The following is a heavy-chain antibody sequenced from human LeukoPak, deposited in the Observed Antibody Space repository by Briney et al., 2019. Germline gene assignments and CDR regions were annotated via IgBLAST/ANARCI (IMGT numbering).Heavy chain of an antibody. V-gene: IGHV3-53*01. CDR2: IYTGGST. J-gene: IGHJ4*02. CDR1: GFTVSSKY. D-gene: IGHD1-26*01. Sequence: GGSLRLSCAASGFTVSSKYMSWVRQAPGKGLEWVSVIYTGGSTYYADSVKGRFTMSRDNSKNTLYLQMNSLRAEDTAVYYCARVNKIWEYFDYWGRGTLVTVSS. CDR3: ARVNKIWEYFDY.